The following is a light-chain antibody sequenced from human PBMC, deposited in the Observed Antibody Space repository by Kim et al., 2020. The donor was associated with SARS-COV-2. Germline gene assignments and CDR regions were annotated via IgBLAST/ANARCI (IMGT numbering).Light chain of an antibody. V-gene: IGKV3-15*01. CDR2: RAS. CDR1: QSISSN. J-gene: IGKJ2*01. CDR3: QHYNNWPYT. Sequence: SVSPGERATLACRASQSISSNLAWYQQKPGQAPRLLIYRASTRATGVPARFSGSGSGTEFTLTISSLQSEDFAVYYCQHYNNWPYTFGQGTKLEIK.